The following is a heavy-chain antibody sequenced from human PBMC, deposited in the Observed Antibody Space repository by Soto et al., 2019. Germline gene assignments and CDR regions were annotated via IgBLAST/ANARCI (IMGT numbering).Heavy chain of an antibody. CDR2: ISGNSGHA. CDR1: GFHFSNYA. D-gene: IGHD3-16*02. Sequence: EVELLESGGAFIQPGGSLRLSCAASGFHFSNYAMAWVRQASGKGLEWVSGISGNSGHAFYADSVKGRFTSSRDNSRNTLYLQMESLRAEDTATYYCARAPSEYIWGSYLRYFEYWGQGTLVAVSS. CDR3: ARAPSEYIWGSYLRYFEY. V-gene: IGHV3-23*01. J-gene: IGHJ4*02.